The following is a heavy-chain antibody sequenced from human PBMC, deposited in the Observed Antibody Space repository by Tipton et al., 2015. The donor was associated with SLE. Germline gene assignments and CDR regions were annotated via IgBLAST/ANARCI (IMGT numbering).Heavy chain of an antibody. J-gene: IGHJ4*02. D-gene: IGHD5-18*01. CDR1: GGSISSSNW. CDR2: IYHSGST. V-gene: IGHV4-4*02. Sequence: TLSLTCAVSGGSISSSNWWSWVRQPPGKGLEWIGEIYHSGSTNYNPSLKSRVTISVDTSKNQFSLKLSSVTAADTAVYYCARVYSYGSLYYFDNWGQGTLVTVSS. CDR3: ARVYSYGSLYYFDN.